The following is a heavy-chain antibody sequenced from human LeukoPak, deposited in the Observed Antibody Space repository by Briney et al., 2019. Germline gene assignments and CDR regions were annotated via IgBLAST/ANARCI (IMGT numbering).Heavy chain of an antibody. CDR2: IIPILGIA. CDR1: GGTFSSYA. J-gene: IGHJ4*02. D-gene: IGHD5-18*01. V-gene: IGHV1-69*04. CDR3: ARDQELWLQGPYYFDY. Sequence: SVKVSCKASGGTFSSYAISRVRQAPGQGLEWIGRIIPILGIANYAQKFQGRVTITADKSTSTAYMELSSLRSEDTAVYYCARDQELWLQGPYYFDYWGQGTLVTVSS.